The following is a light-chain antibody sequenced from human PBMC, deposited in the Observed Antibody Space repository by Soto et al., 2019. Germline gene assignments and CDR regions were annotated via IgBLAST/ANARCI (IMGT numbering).Light chain of an antibody. J-gene: IGKJ2*01. V-gene: IGKV3-11*01. CDR1: ESVDSRF. CDR3: QQRSSWPPMYT. CDR2: DTS. Sequence: EIVLTQSPGTLSLSPGERATLSCRASESVDSRFLGWYQHKFGRTPRLLIYDTSNRATGIPARFSGSGSGTDFTLTISSLEPEDFAVYYCQQRSSWPPMYTFGQGTRLDIK.